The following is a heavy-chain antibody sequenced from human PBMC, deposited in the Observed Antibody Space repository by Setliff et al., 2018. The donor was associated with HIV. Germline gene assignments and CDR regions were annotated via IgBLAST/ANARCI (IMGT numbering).Heavy chain of an antibody. V-gene: IGHV3-30*02. D-gene: IGHD3-22*01. CDR2: IFYDGSNK. J-gene: IGHJ4*02. Sequence: PGGSLRLSCAASGFTFSTYGMHWVRQAPGKGLEWVAIIFYDGSNKYYADSVKDRFTISRDNSKNTLYLQMNSLRAEDTAVYYCAKEMRDSYYYDSSGSLIPDYFDYWGQGTLVTVSS. CDR1: GFTFSTYG. CDR3: AKEMRDSYYYDSSGSLIPDYFDY.